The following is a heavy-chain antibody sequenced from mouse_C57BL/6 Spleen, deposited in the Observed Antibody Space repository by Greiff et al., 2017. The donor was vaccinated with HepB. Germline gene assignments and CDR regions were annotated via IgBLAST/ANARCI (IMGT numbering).Heavy chain of an antibody. CDR2: IYPRSGNT. J-gene: IGHJ4*01. D-gene: IGHD1-1*01. CDR3: ARFSLITTGVADYAMDY. CDR1: GYTFTSYG. V-gene: IGHV1-81*01. Sequence: VKLMESGAELARPGASVKLSCKASGYTFTSYGISWVKQRTGQGLEWIGEIYPRSGNTYYNEKFKGKATLTADKSSSTAYMELRSLTSEDSAVYFCARFSLITTGVADYAMDYWGQGTSVTVSS.